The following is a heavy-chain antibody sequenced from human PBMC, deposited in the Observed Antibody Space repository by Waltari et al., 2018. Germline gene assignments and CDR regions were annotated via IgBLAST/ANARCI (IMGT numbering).Heavy chain of an antibody. J-gene: IGHJ4*02. CDR1: GFTFSSYA. Sequence: QVQLVESGGGVVQPGRSLRLSCAASGFTFSSYAMHWVRQAPGKGREWVAVIAYDGSNKYYAESGKGRFTISRDNSKNTLYLQMNSLRAEDTAVYYCARDPAAAGYFDYWGQGTLVTVSS. CDR3: ARDPAAAGYFDY. V-gene: IGHV3-30-3*01. D-gene: IGHD6-13*01. CDR2: IAYDGSNK.